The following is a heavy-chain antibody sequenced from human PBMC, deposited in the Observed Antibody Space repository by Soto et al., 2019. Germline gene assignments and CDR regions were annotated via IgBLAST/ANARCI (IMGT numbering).Heavy chain of an antibody. CDR1: GYSFTSYW. V-gene: IGHV5-10-1*01. CDR2: IDPSDSYT. CDR3: AREYCSSTSCAYYYGMDV. D-gene: IGHD2-2*01. Sequence: GESLKISCKGSGYSFTSYWISWVRQMPGKGLEWMGRIDPSDSYTNYSPSFQGHVTISADKSISTAYLQWSSLKASDTAMYYCAREYCSSTSCAYYYGMDVWGQGTTVTGS. J-gene: IGHJ6*02.